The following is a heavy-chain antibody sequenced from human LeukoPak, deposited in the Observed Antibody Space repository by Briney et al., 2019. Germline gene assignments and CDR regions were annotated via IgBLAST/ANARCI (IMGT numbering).Heavy chain of an antibody. Sequence: KPGGSLRLSCAASGFTFSSYSMNWVRQAPGKGLGWVSSISSSSYIYYADSVKGRFTISRDNAKNSLYLQMNSLRAEDTAVYYCARPGSYSGGFDYWGQGTLVTVSS. D-gene: IGHD3-10*01. CDR2: ISSSSYI. CDR3: ARPGSYSGGFDY. J-gene: IGHJ4*02. V-gene: IGHV3-21*01. CDR1: GFTFSSYS.